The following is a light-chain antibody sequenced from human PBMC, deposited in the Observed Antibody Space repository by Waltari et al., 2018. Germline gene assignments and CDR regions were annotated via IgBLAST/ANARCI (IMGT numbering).Light chain of an antibody. CDR3: QSADSSGTL. CDR2: KDS. CDR1: ALPDQY. V-gene: IGLV3-25*03. J-gene: IGLJ2*01. Sequence: SSELTQSPSVSVSPGQTARTTCSGDALPDQYAFWYQQNTGQAPVLVIYKDSERPSGIPERFSGFSSGTIVTLTISGVQAEDEADYYCQSADSSGTLFGGGTRLTGL.